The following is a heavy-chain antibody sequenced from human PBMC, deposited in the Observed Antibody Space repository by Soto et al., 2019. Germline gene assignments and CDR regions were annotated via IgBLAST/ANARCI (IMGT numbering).Heavy chain of an antibody. CDR1: GYSFTSYW. Sequence: PGESLKISCKGSGYSFTSYWIGWVRQMPVKGLEWMGIIYPGDSDTRYSPSFQGQVTISADKSISTAYLQWSSLKASDTAMYYCARSGRYFDWLSLMNYYYGMDVWGQGTTVTVSS. CDR2: IYPGDSDT. D-gene: IGHD3-9*01. V-gene: IGHV5-51*01. CDR3: ARSGRYFDWLSLMNYYYGMDV. J-gene: IGHJ6*02.